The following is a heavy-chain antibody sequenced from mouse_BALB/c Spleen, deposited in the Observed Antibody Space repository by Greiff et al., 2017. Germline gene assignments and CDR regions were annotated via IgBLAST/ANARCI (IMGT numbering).Heavy chain of an antibody. V-gene: IGHV5-6*03. Sequence: EVKVVESGGGLVKPGGSLKLSCAASGFTFSSYGMSWVRQTPDKRLEWVATISSGGSYTYYPDSVKGRFTISRDNAKNTLYLQMSSLKSEDTAMYYCARHDVSFAMDYWGQGTSVTVSS. CDR1: GFTFSSYG. J-gene: IGHJ4*01. CDR2: ISSGGSYT. CDR3: ARHDVSFAMDY.